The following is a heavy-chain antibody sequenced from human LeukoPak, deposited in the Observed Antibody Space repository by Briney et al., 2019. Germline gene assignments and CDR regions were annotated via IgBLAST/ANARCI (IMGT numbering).Heavy chain of an antibody. V-gene: IGHV1-24*01. J-gene: IGHJ4*02. CDR3: ARTHKKLRLRDIVVVVANLFDY. CDR1: GYTLTELS. CDR2: FDPEDGET. Sequence: ASVKVSCKVSGYTLTELSMHWVRQAPGKGLEWMGGFDPEDGETIYAQKFQGRVTMTEDTSTDTAYMELSSPRSEDTAVYYCARTHKKLRLRDIVVVVANLFDYWGQGTLVTVSS. D-gene: IGHD2-15*01.